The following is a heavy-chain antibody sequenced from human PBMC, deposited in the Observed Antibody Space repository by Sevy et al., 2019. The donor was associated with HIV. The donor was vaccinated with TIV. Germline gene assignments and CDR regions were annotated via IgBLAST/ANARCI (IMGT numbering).Heavy chain of an antibody. CDR2: ISSSSSYI. J-gene: IGHJ4*02. V-gene: IGHV3-21*01. D-gene: IGHD2-2*01. CDR3: ARDQGGDIVVVPADY. CDR1: GFTFSSYS. Sequence: GGSLRLSCAASGFTFSSYSMNWVRQAPGKGLEWVSSISSSSSYIYYADSVKGRFIISRDNAKNSLYLQMNSLRAEDTAVYYCARDQGGDIVVVPADYWGQGTLVTVSS.